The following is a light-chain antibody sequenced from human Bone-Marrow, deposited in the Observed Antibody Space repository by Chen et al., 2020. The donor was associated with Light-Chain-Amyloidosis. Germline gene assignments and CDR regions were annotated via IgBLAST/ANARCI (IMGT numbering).Light chain of an antibody. CDR2: RDT. Sequence: SYELTQPPSVSVSPGQTARITCSGDDLPTKYAYWYQQKPGQAPVLVIHRDTERPSGISERFSGSMSRTTDTLTISGVQAEDETDYHCQSADSSGTYEVIFGEGTKLTVL. J-gene: IGLJ2*01. V-gene: IGLV3-25*03. CDR1: DLPTKY. CDR3: QSADSSGTYEVI.